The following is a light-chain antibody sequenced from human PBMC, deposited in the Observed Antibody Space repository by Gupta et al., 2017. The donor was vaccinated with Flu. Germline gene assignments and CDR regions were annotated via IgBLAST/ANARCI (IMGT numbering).Light chain of an antibody. CDR1: KLGDKY. J-gene: IGLJ1*01. V-gene: IGLV3-1*01. CDR3: QAWDSSTGV. CDR2: QDS. Sequence: SYELTQPPSMSVSPGKTASITCSGDKLGDKYACWYQQKPGQSPVLVIYQDSKRPSGIPERFSGSNSGNTATLTISGTQAMDEADYYCQAWDSSTGVFGTGTKVTVL.